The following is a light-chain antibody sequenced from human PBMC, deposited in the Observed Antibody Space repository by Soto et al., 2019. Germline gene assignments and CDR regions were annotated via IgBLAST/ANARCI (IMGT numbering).Light chain of an antibody. CDR1: ESVSSN. Sequence: ERVMTQSPATLSVSPGERATLSCRASESVSSNLAWYEQKPGQAPRLLIYGASTRATGVPARFSGSGSGTEFTLNINSLQSEDSAVYYCQQYNNWPLTFGGGTKVEIK. V-gene: IGKV3-15*01. J-gene: IGKJ4*01. CDR3: QQYNNWPLT. CDR2: GAS.